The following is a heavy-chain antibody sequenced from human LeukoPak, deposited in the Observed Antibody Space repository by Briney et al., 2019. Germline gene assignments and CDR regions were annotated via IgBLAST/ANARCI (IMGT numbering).Heavy chain of an antibody. CDR2: IKQDGSET. CDR1: GFTFSRYW. V-gene: IGHV3-7*03. Sequence: GGSLRLSCAASGFTFSRYWMSWVRQAPGQGLEWVATIKQDGSETNYVDSVKGRFTISRDNAKNSLHLQMNSLRAEDAAVFYCARMDYYTSGTYTYPNFDYWGQGTLVTVSS. J-gene: IGHJ4*02. D-gene: IGHD3-10*01. CDR3: ARMDYYTSGTYTYPNFDY.